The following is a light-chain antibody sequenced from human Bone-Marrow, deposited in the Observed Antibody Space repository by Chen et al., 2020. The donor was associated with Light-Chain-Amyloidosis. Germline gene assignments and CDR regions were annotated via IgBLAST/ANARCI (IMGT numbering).Light chain of an antibody. V-gene: IGLV3-21*02. CDR2: DDS. J-gene: IGLJ3*02. Sequence: SYVLTQPSSVSVAPRQTATIACGGNNIGSTSVHWYQQTPGQAPLLVVYDDSDRPSGIPERLSGSNSGNTATLTISRVEAGEEADYYCQVWDRSSDRPVFGGGTKLTVL. CDR1: NIGSTS. CDR3: QVWDRSSDRPV.